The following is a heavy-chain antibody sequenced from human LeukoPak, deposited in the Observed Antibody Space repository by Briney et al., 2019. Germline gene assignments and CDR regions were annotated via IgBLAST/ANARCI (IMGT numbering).Heavy chain of an antibody. D-gene: IGHD6-13*01. CDR2: INAGNGNT. V-gene: IGHV1-3*01. CDR1: GYTFTTFA. CDR3: ARDLGISWGTAAGIDY. J-gene: IGHJ4*02. Sequence: ASVKVSCKASGYTFTTFAMHWVRQAPGQRLEWLGWINAGNGNTKYSQKFQGRVTFIRDTSASTVYMELSSLRSEDTAVYYCARDLGISWGTAAGIDYWGQGTLVTVSS.